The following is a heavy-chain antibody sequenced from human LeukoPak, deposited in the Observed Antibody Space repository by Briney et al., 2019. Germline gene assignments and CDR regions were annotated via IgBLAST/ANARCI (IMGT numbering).Heavy chain of an antibody. D-gene: IGHD6-19*01. CDR2: IIPIFGTA. J-gene: IGHJ4*02. Sequence: GASVKVSCKASGGTFSSYAISWVRQAPGQGLEWMGGIIPIFGTANYAQKFQGRVTITADKSTSTAYMELSSPRSEDTAVYYCASTLIEGCSGCQNPGDYWGQGTLVTVSS. CDR3: ASTLIEGCSGCQNPGDY. CDR1: GGTFSSYA. V-gene: IGHV1-69*06.